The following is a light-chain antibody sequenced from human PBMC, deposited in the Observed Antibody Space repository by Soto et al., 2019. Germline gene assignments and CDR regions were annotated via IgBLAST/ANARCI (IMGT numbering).Light chain of an antibody. CDR1: NSNVGSNS. J-gene: IGLJ3*02. CDR2: SDN. CDR3: STWDDNLSTWL. Sequence: QSVLTQPPSASGTPGQRVTISCSGSNSNVGSNSVNWYQQLPGMAPKLLLYSDNQRPSGVPDRFSGSKSGSSASLVISGLQSEDEADYHCSTWDDNLSTWLFGGGTKVTVL. V-gene: IGLV1-44*01.